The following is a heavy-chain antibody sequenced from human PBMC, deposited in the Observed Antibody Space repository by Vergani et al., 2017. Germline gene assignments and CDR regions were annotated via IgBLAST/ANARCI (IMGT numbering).Heavy chain of an antibody. D-gene: IGHD2-15*01. J-gene: IGHJ2*01. CDR2: INHSGST. CDR1: GGSISSGSYY. V-gene: IGHV4-61*01. Sequence: QVQLQESGPGLVKPSQTLSLTCTVSGGSISSGSYYWSWIRQPPGKGLEWIGEINHSGSTNYNPSLKSRVTISVDTSKNQFSLKLSSVTAADTAVYYCARVFDTLYRYFDLWGRGTLVTVSS. CDR3: ARVFDTLYRYFDL.